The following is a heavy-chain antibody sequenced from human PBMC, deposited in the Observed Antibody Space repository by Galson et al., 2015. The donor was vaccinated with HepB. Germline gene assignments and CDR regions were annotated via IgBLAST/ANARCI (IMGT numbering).Heavy chain of an antibody. J-gene: IGHJ2*01. CDR2: IYYSGST. V-gene: IGHV4-59*08. D-gene: IGHD6-13*01. CDR1: GGSISSYY. Sequence: ETLSLTCTVSGGSISSYYWSWIRQPPGKGLEWIGYIYYSGSTNYNPSLKSRVTISVDTSKNQFSLKLSSVTAADTAVYYCASSAGYSSSWYWYFDLWGRGTLVTVSS. CDR3: ASSAGYSSSWYWYFDL.